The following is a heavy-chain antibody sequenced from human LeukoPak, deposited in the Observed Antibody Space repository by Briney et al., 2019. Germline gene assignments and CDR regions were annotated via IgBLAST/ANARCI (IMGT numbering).Heavy chain of an antibody. D-gene: IGHD3-10*01. V-gene: IGHV4-61*02. CDR3: ARLNYGSYLDY. CDR1: GGSISSGSYY. CDR2: IYTSGST. Sequence: PSETLSLTCTVSGGSISSGSYYWSWIRQPAGKGLECIGRIYTSGSTNYNPSLKSRVTISVDTSKNQFSLKLSSVTAADTAVYYCARLNYGSYLDYWGQGTLVTVSS. J-gene: IGHJ4*02.